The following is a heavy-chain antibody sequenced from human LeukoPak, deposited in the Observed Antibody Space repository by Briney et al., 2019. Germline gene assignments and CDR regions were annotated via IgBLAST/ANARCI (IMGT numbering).Heavy chain of an antibody. V-gene: IGHV3-33*01. Sequence: PGGSLRLSCAASGFTFSSYGMHWVRQAPGKGLEWVAVIWYDGSNKYYADSVKGRFTISRDNSKNTLYLQMNSLRAEDTAVYYCARDLRTMVQGVIGDRFDYWGQGTLVTVSS. CDR2: IWYDGSNK. D-gene: IGHD3-10*01. J-gene: IGHJ4*02. CDR1: GFTFSSYG. CDR3: ARDLRTMVQGVIGDRFDY.